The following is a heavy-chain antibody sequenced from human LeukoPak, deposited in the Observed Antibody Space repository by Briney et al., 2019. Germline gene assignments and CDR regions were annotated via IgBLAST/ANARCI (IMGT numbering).Heavy chain of an antibody. CDR3: AKDAGSNSSSWYLRLWFDP. V-gene: IGHV3-23*01. Sequence: QTGGSLRLSCAASGFTFSSYAMTWVRQAPGKGLEWVSSISVNGGTTYYADSVKGRFTISRDSSKNTLYLQMNSLRAEDTAVYYCAKDAGSNSSSWYLRLWFDPWGQGTLVTVSS. D-gene: IGHD6-13*01. CDR2: ISVNGGTT. CDR1: GFTFSSYA. J-gene: IGHJ5*02.